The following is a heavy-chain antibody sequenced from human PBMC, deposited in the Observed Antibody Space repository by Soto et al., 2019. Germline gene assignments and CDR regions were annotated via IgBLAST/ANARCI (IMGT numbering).Heavy chain of an antibody. CDR2: ISYDGSNK. J-gene: IGHJ4*02. V-gene: IGHV3-30*18. CDR3: AKDKVPVVVTAPFDY. CDR1: GFTFSSYG. D-gene: IGHD2-21*02. Sequence: QVQLVESGGGVVQPGRSLRLSCAASGFTFSSYGMHWVRQAPGTGLEWVAVISYDGSNKYYADSVKGRFTVSRDKSKNTLYLQVNSLRAEDTAVYYCAKDKVPVVVTAPFDYWGQGTLVTVSS.